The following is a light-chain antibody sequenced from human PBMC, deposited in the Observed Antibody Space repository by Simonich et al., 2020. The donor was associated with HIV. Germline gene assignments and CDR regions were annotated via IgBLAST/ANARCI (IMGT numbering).Light chain of an antibody. V-gene: IGKV6-21*01. CDR1: QSIGSS. CDR3: HQSSSLPFT. CDR2: YAS. J-gene: IGKJ3*01. Sequence: EVVLTQSPEFQSVTPKEKVTIPCRASQSIGSSLTWYQQKPDQSPQLLIKYASPSFSGVPSRFSGRGSGTDFTLTINSLEAEDAATYYCHQSSSLPFTFGPGTKVDIK.